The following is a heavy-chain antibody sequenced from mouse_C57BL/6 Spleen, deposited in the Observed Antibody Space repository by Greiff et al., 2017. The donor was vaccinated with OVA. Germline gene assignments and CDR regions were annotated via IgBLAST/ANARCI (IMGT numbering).Heavy chain of an antibody. CDR3: ARLLTGTYFCY. V-gene: IGHV5-6*01. D-gene: IGHD4-1*01. Sequence: EVKVVESGGDLVKPGGSLKLSCAASGFTFSSYGMSWVRQTPDKRLEWVATISSGGSYTYYPDSVKGRFTISRDNAKNTLYLQMSSLKSEDTAMYYCARLLTGTYFCYWGQGTTLTVSS. J-gene: IGHJ2*01. CDR2: ISSGGSYT. CDR1: GFTFSSYG.